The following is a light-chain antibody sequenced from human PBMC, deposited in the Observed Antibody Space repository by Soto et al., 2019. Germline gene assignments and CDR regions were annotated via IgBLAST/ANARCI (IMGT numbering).Light chain of an antibody. J-gene: IGKJ2*01. V-gene: IGKV3-20*01. Sequence: EIVLTQSPGTLSLSPWERATLSCRASQSIASSYLAWHQHKPGQAPRLLIYDISRRATGVPDRFSGSGSGTDFTLTISRLEPEDFALYYCQHHSSSPHTFGQGTKLEI. CDR2: DIS. CDR1: QSIASSY. CDR3: QHHSSSPHT.